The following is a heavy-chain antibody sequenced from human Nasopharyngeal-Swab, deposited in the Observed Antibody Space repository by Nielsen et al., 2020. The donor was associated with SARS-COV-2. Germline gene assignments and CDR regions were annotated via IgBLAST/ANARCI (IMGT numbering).Heavy chain of an antibody. Sequence: WVRQAPGQGLEWMGWISDYNGKTNYAEKFQDRVTMTTDTSTYTAYMELRSLRSDDTAMYYCAREGAMVRSYGMDVWGQGTTVTVSS. CDR3: AREGAMVRSYGMDV. V-gene: IGHV1-18*01. D-gene: IGHD3-10*01. J-gene: IGHJ6*02. CDR2: ISDYNGKT.